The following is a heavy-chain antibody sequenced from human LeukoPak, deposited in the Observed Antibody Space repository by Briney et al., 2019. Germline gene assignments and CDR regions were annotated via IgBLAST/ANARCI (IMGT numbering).Heavy chain of an antibody. CDR2: ISSGSSTI. Sequence: GGSLRLSCAASGFTFSAYSMNWVRQAPGKGLEWVSYISSGSSTIFYADSAKGRFTISRDNAKNSLYLQMNSLRDDDTAVYYCARRGAAAGPDFDYWGQGTPVTVSS. J-gene: IGHJ4*02. D-gene: IGHD6-13*01. CDR3: ARRGAAAGPDFDY. V-gene: IGHV3-48*02. CDR1: GFTFSAYS.